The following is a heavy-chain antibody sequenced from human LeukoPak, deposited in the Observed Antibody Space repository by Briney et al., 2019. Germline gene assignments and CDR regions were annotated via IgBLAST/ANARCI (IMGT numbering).Heavy chain of an antibody. V-gene: IGHV4-39*01. CDR3: ARPRWSANNWFDP. CDR1: GASISGSGYY. CDR2: IYSSGST. D-gene: IGHD2-15*01. J-gene: IGHJ5*02. Sequence: SETLSLTCTVSGASISGSGYYWGWIRQPPGKGLEWIGSIYSSGSTYYNASLQSRVTISIETSKNQISLRLNSVTAADTAMYYCARPRWSANNWFDPWGQGTLVTVSS.